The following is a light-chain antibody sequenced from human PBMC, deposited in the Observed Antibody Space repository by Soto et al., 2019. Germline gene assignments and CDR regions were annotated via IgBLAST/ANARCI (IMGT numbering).Light chain of an antibody. CDR2: ANS. CDR3: QSYDSSLSGVV. J-gene: IGLJ2*01. Sequence: QTVVTQPPSVSGAPGQRVTMSCTGSSSNIGAGYDVHWYQQLPGRAPKLLISANSNRPSGVPDRFSASKSGTSASLAITGLQAEDEADYYCQSYDSSLSGVVFGGGTKVTVL. CDR1: SSNIGAGYD. V-gene: IGLV1-40*01.